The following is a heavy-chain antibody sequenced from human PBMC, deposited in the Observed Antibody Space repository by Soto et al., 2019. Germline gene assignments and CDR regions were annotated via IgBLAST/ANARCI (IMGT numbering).Heavy chain of an antibody. Sequence: QVQLVQSGAEVEKPGASVKVSCKASGDPFINYDIKWVRQATGQGLEWMGWMNPNSGNTGYARKFQGRVTMTRNTSISTAYMELSSLRSEDTAVYYCARGRNGMDVWGQGTTVTVSS. CDR2: MNPNSGNT. CDR1: GDPFINYD. CDR3: ARGRNGMDV. V-gene: IGHV1-8*01. J-gene: IGHJ6*02.